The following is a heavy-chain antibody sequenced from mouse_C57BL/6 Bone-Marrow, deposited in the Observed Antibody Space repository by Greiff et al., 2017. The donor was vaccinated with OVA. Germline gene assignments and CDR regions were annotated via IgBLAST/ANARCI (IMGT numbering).Heavy chain of an antibody. CDR3: ARCGTWTFDY. V-gene: IGHV1-42*01. Sequence: VQLQQSGPELVKPGASVKISCKASGYSFTGYYMHWVKQSPEKSLEWIGVINPSTGGTTYNKMFTAKATLTVDKSSSTAYMQLKSLTSEDSAGYCCARCGTWTFDYLGQGTTLTVSS. CDR2: INPSTGGT. J-gene: IGHJ2*01. CDR1: GYSFTGYY. D-gene: IGHD3-3*01.